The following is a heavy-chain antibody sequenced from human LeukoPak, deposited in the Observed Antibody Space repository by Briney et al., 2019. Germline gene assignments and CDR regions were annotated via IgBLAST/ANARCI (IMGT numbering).Heavy chain of an antibody. CDR1: GFSFISYS. V-gene: IGHV3-21*04. Sequence: GGSLRLSCAASGFSFISYSMNWVRQAPGKGLEWVSSISSSSDYIYHADSVKGRFTISRDNPKKSLYLQMNSLRAEDTAVYYCARDWGALWGQGTLVTVSS. D-gene: IGHD1-26*01. CDR2: ISSSSDYI. J-gene: IGHJ4*02. CDR3: ARDWGAL.